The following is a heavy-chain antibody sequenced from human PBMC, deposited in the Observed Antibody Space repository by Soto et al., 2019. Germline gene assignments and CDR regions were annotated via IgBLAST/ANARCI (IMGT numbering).Heavy chain of an antibody. V-gene: IGHV4-34*01. D-gene: IGHD2-8*01. J-gene: IGHJ5*02. CDR2: INHSGST. CDR1: GGSFSGYY. Sequence: SETLSLTCAVYGGSFSGYYWSWIRQPPGKGLEWIGEINHSGSTNYNPSLKSRVTISVDTSKNQFSLKLSSVTAADTAVYYCARTTRPVLMVYAKPHHRLGYWFDPWGQGTLVTVSS. CDR3: ARTTRPVLMVYAKPHHRLGYWFDP.